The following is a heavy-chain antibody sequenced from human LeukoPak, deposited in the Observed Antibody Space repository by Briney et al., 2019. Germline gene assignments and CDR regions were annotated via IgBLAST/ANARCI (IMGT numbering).Heavy chain of an antibody. CDR2: ISAYNGNT. CDR3: ARDGRITMVRGVIRFDY. J-gene: IGHJ4*02. Sequence: ASVKVSCKSSGYTFTSYGISWVRQAPGQGLEWMGWISAYNGNTNYAQKLQGRVTMTTDTSTSTAYMELRSLRSDDTAVYYCARDGRITMVRGVIRFDYWGQGTLVTVSS. V-gene: IGHV1-18*01. D-gene: IGHD3-10*01. CDR1: GYTFTSYG.